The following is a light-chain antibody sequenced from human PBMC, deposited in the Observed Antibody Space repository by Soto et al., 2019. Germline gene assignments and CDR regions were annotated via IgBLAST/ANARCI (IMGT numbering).Light chain of an antibody. CDR2: GAS. J-gene: IGKJ4*01. CDR1: QSVSSSF. V-gene: IGKV3-20*01. CDR3: QHYGIKLT. Sequence: EIVLTQSPGTLSLSPGERATLSCRASQSVSSSFLAWYQQKLGQAPRLLIFGASSRATGIPDRFSGSGSGTDFTLTISRLEPEDFAVYYCQHYGIKLTFGGGTKVEIK.